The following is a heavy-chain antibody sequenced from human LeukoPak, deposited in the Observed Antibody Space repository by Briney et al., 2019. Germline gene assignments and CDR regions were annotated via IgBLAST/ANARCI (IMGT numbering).Heavy chain of an antibody. CDR1: GGSISSSSYY. J-gene: IGHJ4*02. CDR3: ARSITGTWANFDY. V-gene: IGHV4-39*01. D-gene: IGHD1-7*01. Sequence: PSETLSLTCTVSGGSISSSSYYWGWIRQPPGKGLEWIGSIYYSGSTYYNPSLKSRVTISVDTSKNQFSLKLSSVTAADTAVYYCARSITGTWANFDYWGQGTLVTVSS. CDR2: IYYSGST.